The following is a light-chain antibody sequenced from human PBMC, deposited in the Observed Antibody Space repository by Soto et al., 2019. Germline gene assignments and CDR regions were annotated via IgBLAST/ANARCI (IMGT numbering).Light chain of an antibody. CDR3: CSDAGRSTYF. CDR1: NSDVGSFNF. Sequence: LTQPASVSGSPGQSITISCTRTNSDVGSFNFVSWYQQHPGKAPKVMIYEVTKRPSGVSDRFSGSKSGDTASLTISGLQAEDEADYYCCSDAGRSTYFFGPGTKVTVL. J-gene: IGLJ1*01. CDR2: EVT. V-gene: IGLV2-23*02.